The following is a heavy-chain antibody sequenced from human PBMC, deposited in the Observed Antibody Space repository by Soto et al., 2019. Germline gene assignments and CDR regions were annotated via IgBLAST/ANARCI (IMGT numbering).Heavy chain of an antibody. J-gene: IGHJ3*02. Sequence: QVQLQESGPGLVKPSQTLSLTCTVSGGSISSGDYYWSWIRQPPGKGLEWIGYIYYSGSTYYNPSLKSRVTISVDTSKNQFSLKLSSVTAADTAVYYCARVEGYCTNGVCSDAFDIWGQGTMVTVSS. D-gene: IGHD2-8*01. V-gene: IGHV4-30-4*01. CDR3: ARVEGYCTNGVCSDAFDI. CDR2: IYYSGST. CDR1: GGSISSGDYY.